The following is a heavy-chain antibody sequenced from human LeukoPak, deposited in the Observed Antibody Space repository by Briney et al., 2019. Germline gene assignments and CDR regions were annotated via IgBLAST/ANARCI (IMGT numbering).Heavy chain of an antibody. CDR3: AKVSQNYYDSSGYSGWYFDL. J-gene: IGHJ2*01. CDR2: IRYDGSNK. V-gene: IGHV3-30*02. Sequence: GGSLRLSCAASGFTFSSYGMHWVRQAPGKGLEWVAFIRYDGSNKYYADSVKGRFTISRDNPKNTLYLQMNSLRAEDTAVYYCAKVSQNYYDSSGYSGWYFDLWGRGTLVTVSS. D-gene: IGHD3-22*01. CDR1: GFTFSSYG.